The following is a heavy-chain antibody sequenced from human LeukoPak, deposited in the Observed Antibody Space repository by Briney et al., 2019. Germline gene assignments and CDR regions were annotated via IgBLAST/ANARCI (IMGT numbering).Heavy chain of an antibody. Sequence: GGSLRLSCAASGFTFSSYAMGWVRQAPGKGLEWVTAISGSGTSTSHADSVKGRFTISRDNSKTTLYLQMHTLRAEDTGVYYCAKDPADYQLPYSRYFDLWGRGTLVTVSS. CDR1: GFTFSSYA. J-gene: IGHJ2*01. D-gene: IGHD2-2*01. CDR3: AKDPADYQLPYSRYFDL. CDR2: ISGSGTST. V-gene: IGHV3-23*01.